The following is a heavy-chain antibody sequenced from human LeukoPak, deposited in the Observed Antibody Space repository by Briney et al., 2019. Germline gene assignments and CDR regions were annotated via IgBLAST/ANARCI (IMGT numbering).Heavy chain of an antibody. V-gene: IGHV3-33*06. Sequence: AGRSLILSCAASGFTFSSYGMHWVRQAPGKGLEWVAVIWYDGSNKYYADSVKGRFTISRDNSKNTLYLQMNSLRAEDTAVYYCAKDKDLYYYDSSGYLDYWGQGTLVTVSS. CDR2: IWYDGSNK. CDR3: AKDKDLYYYDSSGYLDY. J-gene: IGHJ4*02. D-gene: IGHD3-22*01. CDR1: GFTFSSYG.